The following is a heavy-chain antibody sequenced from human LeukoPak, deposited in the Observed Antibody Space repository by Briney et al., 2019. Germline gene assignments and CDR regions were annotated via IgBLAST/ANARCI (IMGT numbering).Heavy chain of an antibody. Sequence: XLEXXSAISGSGGSTYYADSVKGRFTISRDNSKNTLYLQMNSLRAEDTAVYYCAKYCSGGSCYLDYWGQGTLVTVSS. CDR3: AKYCSGGSCYLDY. D-gene: IGHD2-15*01. J-gene: IGHJ4*02. V-gene: IGHV3-23*01. CDR2: ISGSGGST.